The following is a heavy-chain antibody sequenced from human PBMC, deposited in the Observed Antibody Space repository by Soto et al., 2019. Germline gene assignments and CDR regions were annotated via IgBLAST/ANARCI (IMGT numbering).Heavy chain of an antibody. J-gene: IGHJ4*02. D-gene: IGHD6-13*01. Sequence: GGSLRLSCAASGFTFSSYSLNWVRQAPGKGLEWVSYITSSGTTVYYADSVRGRFTISRDNAKNSLYLQMNSLRDDDTAVYYCARGSSWAYYFDLWGQGTLVTVSS. V-gene: IGHV3-48*02. CDR2: ITSSGTTV. CDR3: ARGSSWAYYFDL. CDR1: GFTFSSYS.